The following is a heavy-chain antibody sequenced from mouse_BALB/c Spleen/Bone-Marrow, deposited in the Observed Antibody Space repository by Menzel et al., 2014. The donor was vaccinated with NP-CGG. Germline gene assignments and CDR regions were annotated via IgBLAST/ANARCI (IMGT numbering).Heavy chain of an antibody. Sequence: EVMLVESGGGLVQPGGSRKLSCAASGFTFSDYGMAWVRQAPGKGPEWVAFISNLAYSIYYADTVTGRLTISRENAKNTLYLEMSSLRSEDTAMYYCATIYYGNSYAMDYWGQGDSVTVSS. D-gene: IGHD2-1*01. CDR3: ATIYYGNSYAMDY. J-gene: IGHJ4*01. CDR2: ISNLAYSI. V-gene: IGHV5-15*02. CDR1: GFTFSDYG.